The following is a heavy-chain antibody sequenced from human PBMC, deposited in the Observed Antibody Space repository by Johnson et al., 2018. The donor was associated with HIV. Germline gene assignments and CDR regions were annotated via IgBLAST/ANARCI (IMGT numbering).Heavy chain of an antibody. J-gene: IGHJ3*02. CDR1: GFTVSSNY. V-gene: IGHV3-53*01. Sequence: VQLVESGGGLIQPGGSLRLSCAASGFTVSSNYMSWVRQAPGKGLEWVSVIYSGGSTYYADSVKGRFTISRDNAKNSLHLQMNILRAEDTALYYCARSLAAAGLYDAFDIWGQGTMVTVSS. CDR2: IYSGGST. D-gene: IGHD6-13*01. CDR3: ARSLAAAGLYDAFDI.